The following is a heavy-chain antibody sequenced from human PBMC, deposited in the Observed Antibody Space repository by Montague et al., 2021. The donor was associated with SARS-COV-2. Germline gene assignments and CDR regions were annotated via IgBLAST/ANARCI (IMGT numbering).Heavy chain of an antibody. CDR2: IYTSGGT. CDR3: ARVGGDYYRYFDY. CDR1: GDSISSGTYY. J-gene: IGHJ4*02. V-gene: IGHV4-61*02. D-gene: IGHD2-21*02. Sequence: TLSLTCTVSGDSISSGTYYWSWIRQPAGKGLEWIGCIYTSGGTNYNPSLKSRVTMSVDPSKNQFSLTMSSVTAADTAVYYCARVGGDYYRYFDYWGQGSLVPVSP.